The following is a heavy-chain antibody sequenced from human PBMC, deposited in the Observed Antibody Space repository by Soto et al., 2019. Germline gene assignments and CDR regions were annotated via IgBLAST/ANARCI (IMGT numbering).Heavy chain of an antibody. CDR3: ARETLRDAIDI. CDR1: GLDFRSYE. Sequence: PGWSVRLSCVASGLDFRSYEMNWLRQTPGKGLEWVSNNRANDESIYYAASVKGRVSVSRDNGNNSLFVEMNGLRVNDTAVYYCARETLRDAIDIWGQGTMVTVSS. J-gene: IGHJ3*02. V-gene: IGHV3-48*03. CDR2: NRANDESI.